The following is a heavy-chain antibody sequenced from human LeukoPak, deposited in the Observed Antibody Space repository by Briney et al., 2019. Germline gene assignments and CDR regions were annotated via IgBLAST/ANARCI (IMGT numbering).Heavy chain of an antibody. V-gene: IGHV4-59*12. CDR1: GGSISSYY. Sequence: SETLSLTCTVSGGSISSYYWSWIRQPPGKGLEWIGYIYHSGSTYYNPSLKSRVTISVDRSKNQFSLKLSSVTAADTAVYYCARVATQSCYVDYWGQGTLVTVSS. CDR3: ARVATQSCYVDY. D-gene: IGHD2-2*01. CDR2: IYHSGST. J-gene: IGHJ4*02.